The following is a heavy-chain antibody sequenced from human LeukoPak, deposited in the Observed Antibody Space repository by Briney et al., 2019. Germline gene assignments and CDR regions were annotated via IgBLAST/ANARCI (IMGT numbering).Heavy chain of an antibody. CDR1: GFTFSSYA. D-gene: IGHD6-6*01. V-gene: IGHV3-23*01. CDR3: ARDLISSRHGMAPD. J-gene: IGHJ4*02. Sequence: PGGSLRLSCAASGFTFSSYAMSWVRQAPGKGLEWVSSISGSGGSTYYADSVKGRFTISRDNSKNTLYLQMNSLRAEDTAVYYCARDLISSRHGMAPDWGQGTLVTVSS. CDR2: ISGSGGST.